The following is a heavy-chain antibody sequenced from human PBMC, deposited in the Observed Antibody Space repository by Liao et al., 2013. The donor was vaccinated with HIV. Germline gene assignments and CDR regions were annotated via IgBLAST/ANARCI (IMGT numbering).Heavy chain of an antibody. CDR3: AREGGLSLIDY. CDR1: GGSIRGGSYY. J-gene: IGHJ4*02. D-gene: IGHD3-16*01. CDR2: IYTSGTT. V-gene: IGHV4-61*02. Sequence: QVQLQESGPGLVKPSQTLSLTCSVSGGSIRGGSYYWGWIRQPAGKKLEWIGRIYTSGTTNYNPSLKSRVTLSVDTSKNQFSLKLTSVTAADTAVYYCAREGGLSLIDYWGQGTLVTVSS.